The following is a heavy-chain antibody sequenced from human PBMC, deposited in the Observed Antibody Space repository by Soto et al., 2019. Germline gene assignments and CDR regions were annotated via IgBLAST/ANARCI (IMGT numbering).Heavy chain of an antibody. CDR3: ARGRGITMIVVVQTPAGFDY. J-gene: IGHJ4*02. CDR2: ISSSGSTI. V-gene: IGHV3-48*03. D-gene: IGHD3-22*01. Sequence: PGGSLRLSCAASGFTFSSYEMNWVRQAPGKGLEWVSYISSSGSTIYYADSVKGRFTISRDNAKNSLYLQMNSLRAEDTAVYYCARGRGITMIVVVQTPAGFDYWGQGTLVTVSS. CDR1: GFTFSSYE.